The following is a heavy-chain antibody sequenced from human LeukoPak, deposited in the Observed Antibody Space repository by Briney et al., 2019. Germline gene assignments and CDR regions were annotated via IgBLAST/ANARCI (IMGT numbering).Heavy chain of an antibody. J-gene: IGHJ4*02. V-gene: IGHV3-21*01. CDR2: ISSSSSYI. D-gene: IGHD2-2*01. CDR3: ARDLRYCSSTSCDDY. CDR1: GFTFSSYS. Sequence: GGSLRLSCAASGFTFSSYSMNWVRQAPGKGLEWVSSISSSSSYIYYADSVKGRFTISRDNAKNSLYLQMNSLRAEDTAVYYCARDLRYCSSTSCDDYWGQGTLVTVSS.